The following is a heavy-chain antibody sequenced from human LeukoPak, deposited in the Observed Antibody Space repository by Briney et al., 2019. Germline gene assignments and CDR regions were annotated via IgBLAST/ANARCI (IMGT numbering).Heavy chain of an antibody. Sequence: GASVKVSCKASGYTFTGYYMHWVRQAPGQGLEWMGRINPNSGGTNYAQKFQGRVTMTRDTSISTAYMELSRLRSDDTAVYYGARGEDPPLYGDYETDPAGYWGQGTLVTVSS. CDR3: ARGEDPPLYGDYETDPAGY. CDR2: INPNSGGT. V-gene: IGHV1-2*06. D-gene: IGHD4-17*01. J-gene: IGHJ4*02. CDR1: GYTFTGYY.